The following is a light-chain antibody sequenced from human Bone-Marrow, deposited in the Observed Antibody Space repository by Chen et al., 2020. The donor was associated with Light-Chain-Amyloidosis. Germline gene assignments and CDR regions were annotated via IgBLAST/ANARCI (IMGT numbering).Light chain of an antibody. CDR1: SSNIGPGYD. CDR3: QSSDSSPSGFYV. V-gene: IGLV1-40*01. Sequence: QSVLTQPPSVSGAPGPRVTISCTGSSSNIGPGYDVHWYQQLPGTAPKLLIYHNSNRPSGVPDRFSGSKSGTSASLAITVLQAEDEADYYCQSSDSSPSGFYVFGTGTTVTVL. CDR2: HNS. J-gene: IGLJ1*01.